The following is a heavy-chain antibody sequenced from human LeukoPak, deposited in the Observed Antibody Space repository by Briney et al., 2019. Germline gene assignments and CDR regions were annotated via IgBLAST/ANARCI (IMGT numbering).Heavy chain of an antibody. CDR2: IYHSGTV. J-gene: IGHJ4*02. D-gene: IGHD4-11*01. Sequence: PSETLSLTCSVSGDSISSLYWNWIRQPPGKGLEWIGFIYHSGTVTYNPSLKSRGTMSVDTSKNQVSLKLTSVTAADTAVYYCAKSRLGIDTSTVHSFVYWGQGILVTVSS. CDR1: GDSISSLY. V-gene: IGHV4-59*11. CDR3: AKSRLGIDTSTVHSFVY.